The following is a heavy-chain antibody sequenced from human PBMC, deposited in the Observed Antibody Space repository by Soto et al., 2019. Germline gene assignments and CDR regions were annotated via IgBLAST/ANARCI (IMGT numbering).Heavy chain of an antibody. Sequence: VQLVESGGGVVQPGRSLRLSCAASGFTFSSYAMHWVRQAPGKGLEWVAVISYDGSNKYYADSVKGRFTISRDNSKNTLYLQMNSLRAEDTAVYYCARESVAAAGSWFDPWGQGTLVTVSS. CDR3: ARESVAAAGSWFDP. J-gene: IGHJ5*02. CDR1: GFTFSSYA. D-gene: IGHD6-13*01. CDR2: ISYDGSNK. V-gene: IGHV3-30-3*01.